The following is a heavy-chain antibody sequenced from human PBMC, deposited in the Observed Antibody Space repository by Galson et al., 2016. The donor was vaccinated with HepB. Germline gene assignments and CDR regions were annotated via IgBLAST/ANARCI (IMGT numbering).Heavy chain of an antibody. CDR1: GFTFGDYG. J-gene: IGHJ5*02. D-gene: IGHD2-2*01. Sequence: SLRLSCAGSGFTFGDYGMRWFRQAPGKGLEWVGFIRSKAFGGTPDYAASVKGRFNISRDDSKSIAYLQVNSLKTEDTDVYYCARDIRAARGWFDPWGQGTLFTVSS. CDR2: IRSKAFGGTP. V-gene: IGHV3-49*03. CDR3: ARDIRAARGWFDP.